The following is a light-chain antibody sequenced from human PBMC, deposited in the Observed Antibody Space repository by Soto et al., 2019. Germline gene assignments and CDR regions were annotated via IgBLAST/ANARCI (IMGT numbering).Light chain of an antibody. V-gene: IGLV2-23*01. Sequence: QSALTQPASVSGSPGQSITISCTGTSSDVGSYNLVSWYQQHPGKAPKLMIYEGSKRPSGVSNRFSGSKSGNTASLTISGRHAEDEADYYCCSYAGSSTYVFGTGTKVTVL. CDR1: SSDVGSYNL. CDR2: EGS. J-gene: IGLJ1*01. CDR3: CSYAGSSTYV.